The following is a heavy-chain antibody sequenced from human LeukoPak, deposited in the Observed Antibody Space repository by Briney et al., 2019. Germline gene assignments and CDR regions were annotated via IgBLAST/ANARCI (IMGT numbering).Heavy chain of an antibody. D-gene: IGHD3-9*01. CDR3: AKLARDSGYQSDS. V-gene: IGHV3-23*01. J-gene: IGHJ4*02. CDR1: GFTVSSNY. Sequence: GGSLRLSCAASGFTVSSNYVSWVRQAPGTGLEWVSTISGSGDNTYYADSVTGRFTISRDNSKNTLYLQMNSLRAEDTAVYYCAKLARDSGYQSDSWGQGTLVTVSS. CDR2: ISGSGDNT.